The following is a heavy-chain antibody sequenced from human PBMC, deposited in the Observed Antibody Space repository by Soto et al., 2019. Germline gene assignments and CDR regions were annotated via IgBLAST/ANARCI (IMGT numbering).Heavy chain of an antibody. Sequence: QVQLQESGPGLVTPSGTLSLTCAVSGGSISSSYWWNWVRQPPGKWLEWIGKIYHSGSTNYNPSLKNRVTISVDKSNNQLSLRLSSVTAADTAVYFCVTSLNYDFWRDGGRHYYFDYWGQGTLVTVSS. D-gene: IGHD3-3*01. J-gene: IGHJ4*02. V-gene: IGHV4-4*02. CDR3: VTSLNYDFWRDGGRHYYFDY. CDR1: GGSISSSYW. CDR2: IYHSGST.